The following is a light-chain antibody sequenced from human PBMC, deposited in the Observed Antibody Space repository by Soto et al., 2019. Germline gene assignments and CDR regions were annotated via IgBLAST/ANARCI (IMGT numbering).Light chain of an antibody. CDR3: QQRSNWPLS. CDR1: QSISSY. Sequence: EVVMGQSPATLSVSPGEGATLSCRASQSISSYLAWYQQKPGQAPRLLIYDASNRATGIPARFSGSGSGTDFTLTISSLEPEAFAVYYCQQRSNWPLSLGGGTKVDIK. CDR2: DAS. V-gene: IGKV3-11*01. J-gene: IGKJ4*01.